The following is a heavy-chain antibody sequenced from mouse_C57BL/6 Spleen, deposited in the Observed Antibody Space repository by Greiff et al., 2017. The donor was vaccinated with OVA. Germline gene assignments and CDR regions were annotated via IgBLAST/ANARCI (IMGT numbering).Heavy chain of an antibody. CDR2: IHPNSGST. CDR1: GYTFTSYW. V-gene: IGHV1-64*01. J-gene: IGHJ3*01. D-gene: IGHD2-14*01. Sequence: VQLQQPGAELVKPGASVKLSCKASGYTFTSYWMHWVKQRPGQGLEWIGMIHPNSGSTNYNEKFKSKATLTVDKSSSTAYMQLSSLTSEDSAVYYCARGGGGTPAWFAYWGQGTLVTVSA. CDR3: ARGGGGTPAWFAY.